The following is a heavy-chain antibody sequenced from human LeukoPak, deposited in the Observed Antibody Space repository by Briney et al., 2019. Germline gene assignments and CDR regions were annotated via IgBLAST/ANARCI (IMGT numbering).Heavy chain of an antibody. Sequence: PGGSLRLSCAASGFTFSSYSMNWVRQAPGKGLEWVSSISSSSSYIYYADSVKGRFTISRDNAKNSLYLQMNSLRAEDTAVYYCARDCTGIAVAGQGGFDYWGQGTLVTVSS. CDR2: ISSSSSYI. CDR3: ARDCTGIAVAGQGGFDY. D-gene: IGHD6-19*01. CDR1: GFTFSSYS. J-gene: IGHJ4*02. V-gene: IGHV3-21*01.